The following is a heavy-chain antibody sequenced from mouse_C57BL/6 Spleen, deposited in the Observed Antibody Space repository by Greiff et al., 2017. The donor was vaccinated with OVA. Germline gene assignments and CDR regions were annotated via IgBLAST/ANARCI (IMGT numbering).Heavy chain of an antibody. CDR3: ARWGYYYCSPYYVDY. J-gene: IGHJ2*01. CDR2: IYPRSGNT. V-gene: IGHV1-81*01. Sequence: QVQLQQSGAELARPGASVKLSCKASGYTFTSYGISWVKQRTGQGLEWIGAIYPRSGNTYYNEKFKGKATLTADKSSSTAYMELRSRTSEDSAVYFCARWGYYYCSPYYVDYWGQGTTRTVSS. D-gene: IGHD1-1*01. CDR1: GYTFTSYG.